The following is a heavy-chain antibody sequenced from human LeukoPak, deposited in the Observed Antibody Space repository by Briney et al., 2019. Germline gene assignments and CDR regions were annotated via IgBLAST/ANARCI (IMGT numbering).Heavy chain of an antibody. CDR2: INPNSGGT. CDR3: ARITDYYDSSGYHDGAGYFQH. Sequence: ASVKVSCKASGYTFTGYYMHWVRQAPGQGLEWMGWINPNSGGTNYAQKLQGRVTMTTDTSTSTAYMELRSLRSDDTAVYYCARITDYYDSSGYHDGAGYFQHWGQGTLVTVSS. V-gene: IGHV1-2*02. CDR1: GYTFTGYY. D-gene: IGHD3-22*01. J-gene: IGHJ1*01.